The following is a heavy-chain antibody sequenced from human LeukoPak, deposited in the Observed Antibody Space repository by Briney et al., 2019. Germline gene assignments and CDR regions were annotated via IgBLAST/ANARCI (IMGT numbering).Heavy chain of an antibody. CDR3: ARDGAVAATIELDY. D-gene: IGHD2-15*01. J-gene: IGHJ4*02. Sequence: ASVKVSCRASGYTFTGYYMHWVRQAPGQGLEWMGWINPNSGGTNYAQKFQGRVTMTRDTSISTAYMELSRLRSDDTAVYYCARDGAVAATIELDYWGQGTLVTVSS. V-gene: IGHV1-2*02. CDR2: INPNSGGT. CDR1: GYTFTGYY.